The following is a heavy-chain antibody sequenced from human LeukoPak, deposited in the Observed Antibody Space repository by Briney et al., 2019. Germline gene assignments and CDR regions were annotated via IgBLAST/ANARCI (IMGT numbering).Heavy chain of an antibody. CDR3: AKDPGLELPDY. V-gene: IGHV3-30*18. D-gene: IGHD1-7*01. CDR1: GFTFSDYG. CDR2: ISYDGSNK. Sequence: PGGSLTLSCAPSGFTFSDYGMHWVRPAPGKGVEWLAVISYDGSNKYYADSVKGRFTISRDKSKNTLYLQMNSLRAEDTAVYYCAKDPGLELPDYWGQGTLVTVSS. J-gene: IGHJ4*02.